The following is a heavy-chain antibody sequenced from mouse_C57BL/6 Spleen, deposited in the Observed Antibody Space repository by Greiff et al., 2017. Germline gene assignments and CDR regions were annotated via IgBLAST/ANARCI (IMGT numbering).Heavy chain of an antibody. V-gene: IGHV3-8*01. D-gene: IGHD3-1*01. J-gene: IGHJ1*03. CDR3: ARSRATGYWYFDV. CDR1: GYSITSDY. Sequence: EVKLLESGPGLAKPSQTLSLTCSVTGYSITSDYWNWIRKFPGNKLEYMGYISYSGSTYYHPSLKSRLSITRETSKNQYYLQLNSVTTEDTATYYCARSRATGYWYFDVWGTGTTVTVSS. CDR2: ISYSGST.